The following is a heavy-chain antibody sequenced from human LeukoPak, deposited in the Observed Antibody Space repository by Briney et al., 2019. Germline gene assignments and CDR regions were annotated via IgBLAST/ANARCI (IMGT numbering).Heavy chain of an antibody. CDR2: ISSSSSYI. J-gene: IGHJ4*02. CDR1: GFTFSSSA. V-gene: IGHV3-21*01. D-gene: IGHD3-22*01. Sequence: GGSLRLSCAASGFTFSSSAMNWVRQAPGKGLEWVSSISSSSSYIYYADSVKGRFTISRDNAKNSLYLQMNSLRAEDTAVYYCARDNYYDSSGYYYVNYWGQGTLVTVSS. CDR3: ARDNYYDSSGYYYVNY.